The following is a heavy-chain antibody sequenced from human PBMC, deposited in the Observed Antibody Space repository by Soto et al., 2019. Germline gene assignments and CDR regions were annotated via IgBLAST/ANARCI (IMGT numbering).Heavy chain of an antibody. V-gene: IGHV4-59*08. CDR2: IYYSGST. Sequence: SETLSLTCTVSGGSISSYYWSWIRQPPGKGLEWIGYIYYSGSTNYNPSLKSRVTISVDTSKNQFSLKLSSVTAADTAVYYCARQVSGSSGYSYYFDYWGQGTLVTVSS. CDR1: GGSISSYY. CDR3: ARQVSGSSGYSYYFDY. D-gene: IGHD3-22*01. J-gene: IGHJ4*02.